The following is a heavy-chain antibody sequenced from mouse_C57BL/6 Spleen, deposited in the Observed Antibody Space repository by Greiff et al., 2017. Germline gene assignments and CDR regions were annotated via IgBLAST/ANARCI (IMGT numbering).Heavy chain of an antibody. Sequence: VQLQQPGAELVKPGASVKLSCKASGYTFTSYWMHWVKQRPGRGLEWIGRIDPNSGGTKYNEKFKSKATLTVDKPSSTAYMQRSSLTSEDSAVYYCARGAYDGHFHFDYWGQGTTLTVSS. J-gene: IGHJ2*01. V-gene: IGHV1-72*01. CDR3: ARGAYDGHFHFDY. D-gene: IGHD2-3*01. CDR2: IDPNSGGT. CDR1: GYTFTSYW.